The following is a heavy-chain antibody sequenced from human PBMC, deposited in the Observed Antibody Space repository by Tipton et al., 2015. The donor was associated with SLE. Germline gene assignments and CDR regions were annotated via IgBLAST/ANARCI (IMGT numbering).Heavy chain of an antibody. D-gene: IGHD4-11*01. CDR2: SFFTGST. Sequence: TLSLTCTVSGGSLSSYYWSWIRQPPGKGLEWIGFSFFTGSTDYNPSLQSRVTISVDTSENQFSLRLTSVTAADTAVYYCARSGDYSGIYYYGFDVWGQGTTVTVSS. CDR3: ARSGDYSGIYYYGFDV. J-gene: IGHJ6*02. V-gene: IGHV4-59*01. CDR1: GGSLSSYY.